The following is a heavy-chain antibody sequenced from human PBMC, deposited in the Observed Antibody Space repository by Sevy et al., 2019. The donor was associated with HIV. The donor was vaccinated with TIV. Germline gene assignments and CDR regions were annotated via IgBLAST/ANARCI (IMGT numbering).Heavy chain of an antibody. CDR2: IIPVLGTV. J-gene: IGHJ4*02. D-gene: IGHD6-19*01. V-gene: IGHV1-69*13. CDR3: ARGGGNGWYYFDY. CDR1: GGIFRTNA. Sequence: ASVKVSRKASGGIFRTNAFSWVRQAPGQGLEWMGGIIPVLGTVNYARKLQGRVTITADESTKTVYMELSSLRSEDTAVDYCARGGGNGWYYFDYWGQETLVTVSS.